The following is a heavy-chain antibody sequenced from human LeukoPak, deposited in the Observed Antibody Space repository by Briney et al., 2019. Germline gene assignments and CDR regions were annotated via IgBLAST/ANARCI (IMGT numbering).Heavy chain of an antibody. CDR3: ASVVGSGRSIDF. V-gene: IGHV3-74*01. D-gene: IGHD3-10*01. CDR2: ISSDGGTT. CDR1: GFTFRSYA. Sequence: PGGSLRLSCAASGFTFRSYAMSWVRQAPGKGLEWVSRISSDGGTTTYADSVKGRFTISRDNAKNTLYLQMNSLRAEDTAVYYCASVVGSGRSIDFWGQGTLVTVSS. J-gene: IGHJ4*02.